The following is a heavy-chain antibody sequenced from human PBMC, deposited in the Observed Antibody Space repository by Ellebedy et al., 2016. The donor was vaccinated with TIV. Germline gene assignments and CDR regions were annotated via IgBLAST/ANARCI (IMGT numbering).Heavy chain of an antibody. V-gene: IGHV4-34*01. J-gene: IGHJ4*02. CDR1: GFTLSSYS. CDR3: ARGTLDY. CDR2: INHSGST. Sequence: ESLKISXAASGFTLSSYSMNWVRQAPGKGLEWIGEINHSGSTNYNPSLKSRVTISVDTSKNQFSLKLSSVTAADTAVYYCARGTLDYWGQGTLVTVSS.